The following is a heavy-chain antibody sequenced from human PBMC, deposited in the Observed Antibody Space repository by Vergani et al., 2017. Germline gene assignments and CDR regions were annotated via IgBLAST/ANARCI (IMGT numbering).Heavy chain of an antibody. V-gene: IGHV4-31*03. D-gene: IGHD3-22*01. Sequence: QVQLQESGPGLVKPSQTLSLTCTVPCGSISSGGYYWSWIRQHPGKGLEWIGYIYYSGSTYYNPSLKSRVTISVDTSKNQFSLKLSSVTAADTAVYYCAYSYSSGYPKYWYFDLWGRGTLVTVSS. CDR3: AYSYSSGYPKYWYFDL. CDR2: IYYSGST. J-gene: IGHJ2*01. CDR1: CGSISSGGYY.